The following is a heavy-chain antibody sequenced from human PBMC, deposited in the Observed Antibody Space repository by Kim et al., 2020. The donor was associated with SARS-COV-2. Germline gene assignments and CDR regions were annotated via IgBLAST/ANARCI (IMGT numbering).Heavy chain of an antibody. J-gene: IGHJ3*02. CDR3: ARPVPGSTSYAFDI. D-gene: IGHD1-26*01. CDR2: MYPGDSDT. V-gene: IGHV5-51*01. Sequence: GESLKISCQTSGYIFTTYWIGWVRQMPGKGLEWVGIMYPGDSDTRYSPSFQGHVTISADKSIGTAYLQWSSLGASDTAIYYCARPVPGSTSYAFDIWGQGTMVTVSS. CDR1: GYIFTTYW.